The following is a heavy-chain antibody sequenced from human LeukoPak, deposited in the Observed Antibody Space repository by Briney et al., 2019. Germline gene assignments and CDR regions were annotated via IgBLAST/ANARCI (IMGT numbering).Heavy chain of an antibody. V-gene: IGHV4-59*12. CDR2: FYHTGST. CDR1: GGSITTYY. CDR3: VRDGYYGSGSPGWFGP. D-gene: IGHD3-10*01. J-gene: IGHJ5*02. Sequence: SETLSLTCTVSGGSITTYYWTWIRQTPDKGLQFIGSFYHTGSTNYNPSLESAVAISEDTSKNQFSLKLSSVTAADTAVYYCVRDGYYGSGSPGWFGPWGPGTLVIVSA.